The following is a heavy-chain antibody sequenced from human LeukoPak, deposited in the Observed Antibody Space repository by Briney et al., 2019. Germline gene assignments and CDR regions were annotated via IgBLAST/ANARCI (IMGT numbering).Heavy chain of an antibody. CDR2: INHSGST. CDR1: GGSFSGYY. Sequence: SETLSLTCAVYGGSFSGYYWSWIRQPPGKGLEWIGEINHSGSTNYNPSLKSRVTISVDTSKNQFSLKLSSVTAADTAVYYCARGPLGYWSGGSCYSAYNWFDPWGQGTLVTVSS. J-gene: IGHJ5*02. CDR3: ARGPLGYWSGGSCYSAYNWFDP. D-gene: IGHD2-15*01. V-gene: IGHV4-34*01.